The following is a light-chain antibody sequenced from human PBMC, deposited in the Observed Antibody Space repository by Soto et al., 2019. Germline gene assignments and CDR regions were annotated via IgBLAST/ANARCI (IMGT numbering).Light chain of an antibody. V-gene: IGLV2-14*01. CDR2: EVS. CDR1: IHSDF. Sequence: QSALTQPASVSGSPGQSITISCTGYIHSDFVSWYQQHPGTAPKLVIYEVSNRPSGTSDRFSGSKSGHTASLTISGLQTEDEAVYYCGSYTSSSNYVFGTGTKVTVL. CDR3: GSYTSSSNYV. J-gene: IGLJ1*01.